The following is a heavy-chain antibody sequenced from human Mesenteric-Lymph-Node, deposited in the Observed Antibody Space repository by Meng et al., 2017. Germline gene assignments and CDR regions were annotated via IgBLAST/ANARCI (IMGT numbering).Heavy chain of an antibody. CDR2: ISPYNGKT. CDR1: GYTFSSYG. V-gene: IGHV1-18*01. D-gene: IGHD3-22*01. Sequence: ASVKVSCKASGYTFSSYGISWVRQAPGHGLEWMAWISPYNGKTNYAQKLQGRVTLTTDTSTNTAYMDLRSLRSDDTAIYYCARDEGSSGEHHHWGQGTLVTVSS. CDR3: ARDEGSSGEHHH. J-gene: IGHJ5*02.